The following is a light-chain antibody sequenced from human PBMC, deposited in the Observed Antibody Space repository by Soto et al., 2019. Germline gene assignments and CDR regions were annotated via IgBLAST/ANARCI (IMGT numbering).Light chain of an antibody. CDR3: QQSYITPST. CDR1: QNISFY. Sequence: DLQMTQSPSSLSASIGDRVTITCRASQNISFYLNWYQHKTGQAPKVLIYAASSLQAGVPQRFSGRGSGTDFTLSISSLQPEDFATYSCQQSYITPSTFGQGTKLEIK. CDR2: AAS. J-gene: IGKJ2*01. V-gene: IGKV1-39*01.